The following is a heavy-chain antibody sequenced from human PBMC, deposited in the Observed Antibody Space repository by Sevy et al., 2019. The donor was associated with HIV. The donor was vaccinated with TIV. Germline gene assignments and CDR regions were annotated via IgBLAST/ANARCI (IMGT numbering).Heavy chain of an antibody. V-gene: IGHV3-30*18. CDR3: AKDTAWYADYVLAIDY. Sequence: GGSLRLSCAASGFTFSSYGMHWVRQAPGKGLEWVAVISYDGSNKYYADSVKGRFTISRDNSKNTLYLQMNSLRAEDTAVYYCAKDTAWYADYVLAIDYWGQGTLVTVSS. J-gene: IGHJ4*02. D-gene: IGHD4-17*01. CDR1: GFTFSSYG. CDR2: ISYDGSNK.